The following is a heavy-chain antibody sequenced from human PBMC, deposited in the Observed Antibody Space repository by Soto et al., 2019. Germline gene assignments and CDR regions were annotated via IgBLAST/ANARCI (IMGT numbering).Heavy chain of an antibody. Sequence: GGSVRLCDAAAECAFIGYGMHWVRQAPGKGLEWVAVIWYDGSNKYYADSVKGRFTISRDNSKNTLYLQMNSLRAEDTAVDYCATGIVDTGPYWGQGTLVTVSS. D-gene: IGHD5-12*01. CDR1: ECAFIGYG. CDR3: ATGIVDTGPY. J-gene: IGHJ4*02. CDR2: IWYDGSNK. V-gene: IGHV3-33*01.